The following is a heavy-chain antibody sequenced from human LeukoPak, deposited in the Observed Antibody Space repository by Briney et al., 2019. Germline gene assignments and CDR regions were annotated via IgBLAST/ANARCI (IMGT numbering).Heavy chain of an antibody. CDR3: AREQLVLGLDV. CDR1: GGTFSSYA. CDR2: IIPIFGIA. V-gene: IGHV1-69*04. J-gene: IGHJ6*02. Sequence: ASVKVSCKASGGTFSSYAISWVRQAPGQGLEWMGRIIPIFGIANYAQKFQGRVTITADKSTSTAYMELSSLRSEDTAVYYCAREQLVLGLDVWGQGTTVTVSS. D-gene: IGHD6-6*01.